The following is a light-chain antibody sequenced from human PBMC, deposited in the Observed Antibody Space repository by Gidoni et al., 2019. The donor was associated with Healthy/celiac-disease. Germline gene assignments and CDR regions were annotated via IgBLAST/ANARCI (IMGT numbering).Light chain of an antibody. CDR2: QDS. CDR1: KLGDKY. CDR3: QAWDSSTVV. Sequence: LTQPPSVSVSPGQTASITCSGDKLGDKYACWYQQKPGQSPVLVIYQDSKRPSGIPERFSGSNSGNTATLTISGTQAMDEADYYCQAWDSSTVVFGGGTKLTVL. V-gene: IGLV3-1*01. J-gene: IGLJ2*01.